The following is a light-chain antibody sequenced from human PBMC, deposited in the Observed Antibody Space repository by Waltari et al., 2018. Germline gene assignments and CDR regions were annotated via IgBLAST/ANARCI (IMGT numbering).Light chain of an antibody. CDR2: WAS. J-gene: IGKJ3*01. Sequence: DVVMTQSPDSLAVSLGERATINCKSRQSVLYSSNNNNYLAWYQQKPGQPPKLLIYWASTRESGVPDRFSGSGSGTDFTLTISGLQAEDVAVYYCQQYFKIPFTFGPGTKVDIK. CDR1: QSVLYSSNNNNY. CDR3: QQYFKIPFT. V-gene: IGKV4-1*01.